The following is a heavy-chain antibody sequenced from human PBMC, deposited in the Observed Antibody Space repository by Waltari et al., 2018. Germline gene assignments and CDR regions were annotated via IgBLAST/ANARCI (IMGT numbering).Heavy chain of an antibody. CDR3: ARERLLNYYGSGSYYKSRHYYYGMDV. Sequence: QVQLVESGGGVVQPGRSLRLSCAASGFTFSSYGMHWVRQAPGTGLEWVAVIWYDGSNKYYADSVKGRFTISRDNSKNTLYLQMNSLRAEDTAVYYCARERLLNYYGSGSYYKSRHYYYGMDVWGQGTTVTVSS. V-gene: IGHV3-33*01. CDR1: GFTFSSYG. CDR2: IWYDGSNK. D-gene: IGHD3-10*01. J-gene: IGHJ6*02.